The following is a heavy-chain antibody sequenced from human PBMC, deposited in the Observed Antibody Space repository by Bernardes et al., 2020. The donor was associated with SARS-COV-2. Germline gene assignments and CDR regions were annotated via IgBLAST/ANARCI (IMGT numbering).Heavy chain of an antibody. D-gene: IGHD1-26*01. CDR1: RFTFSTYS. V-gene: IGHV3-48*02. Sequence: GSLRLSCAASRFTFSTYSMNWVRQAPGKGLEWVSYISSSSGTIYYADSVKGRFTISRDNAKNSLYLQMNSLRDEDTAVYYCARVSGWGSYLGFDYWGQGTLVTVSS. CDR2: ISSSSGTI. CDR3: ARVSGWGSYLGFDY. J-gene: IGHJ4*02.